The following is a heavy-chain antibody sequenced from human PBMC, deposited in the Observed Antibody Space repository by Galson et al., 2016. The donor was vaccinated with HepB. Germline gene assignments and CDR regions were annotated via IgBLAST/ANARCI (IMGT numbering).Heavy chain of an antibody. CDR2: IDWDDDK. J-gene: IGHJ4*02. V-gene: IGHV2-70*04. CDR3: ARMGDNSISFDY. D-gene: IGHD1-1*01. CDR1: GFSLSTIGMR. Sequence: PALVTPTQTLTLTCTFSGFSLSTIGMRMNWIRQPPGKALEWLARIDWDDDKFYSTSLKTRLTVSKDTSKNEVVLTMTDMAPVDTATYYCARMGDNSISFDYWGQGTLVTVSS.